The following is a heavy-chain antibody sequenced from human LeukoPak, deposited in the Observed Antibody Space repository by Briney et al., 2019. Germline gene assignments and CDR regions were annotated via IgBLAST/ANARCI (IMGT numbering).Heavy chain of an antibody. D-gene: IGHD3-22*01. CDR2: IKSDGST. V-gene: IGHV3-74*01. CDR3: ARAPSEIGGYYPEYFRH. J-gene: IGHJ1*01. Sequence: GGSLRLSCAASGFTFSSYWMHWVRQAPGKGLVWVSRIKSDGSTNYADSVKGRSTISRDNAKNTVSLQMNSLRAEDTGVYYCARAPSEIGGYYPEYFRHWGQGTLVTVSS. CDR1: GFTFSSYW.